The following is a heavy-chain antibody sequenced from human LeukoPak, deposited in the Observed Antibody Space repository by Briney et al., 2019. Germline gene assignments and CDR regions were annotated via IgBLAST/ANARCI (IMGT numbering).Heavy chain of an antibody. CDR3: ARTRIAAADY. V-gene: IGHV3-66*02. J-gene: IGHJ1*01. CDR2: IYSGGST. Sequence: GGSLRLSCAASGFTISSNYMSWVRQAPGKGLEWVSVIYSGGSTYYADSVKGRFTISRDNSKNTLYLQMNSLRAEDTAVYYCARTRIAAADYWGQGTLVTVSS. D-gene: IGHD6-13*01. CDR1: GFTISSNY.